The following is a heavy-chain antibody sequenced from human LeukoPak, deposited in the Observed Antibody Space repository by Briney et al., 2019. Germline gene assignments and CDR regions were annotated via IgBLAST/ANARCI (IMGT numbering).Heavy chain of an antibody. CDR1: GYTFTSYD. Sequence: ASVKVSCKASGYTFTSYDINWVRQATGQGLEWMGWMNPNSGNTGYAQKFQGRVTITRNTSISTAYMELSSLRSEDTAVYYCARLSLSCSSTSCYEWFDPWGQGTLVTVSS. CDR2: MNPNSGNT. D-gene: IGHD2-2*01. J-gene: IGHJ5*02. CDR3: ARLSLSCSSTSCYEWFDP. V-gene: IGHV1-8*03.